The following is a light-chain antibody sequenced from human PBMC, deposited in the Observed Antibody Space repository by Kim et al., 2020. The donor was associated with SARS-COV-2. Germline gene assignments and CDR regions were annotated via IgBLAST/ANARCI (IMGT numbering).Light chain of an antibody. Sequence: LSRGERATLSCRASQSVSGYLAWYQQKPGQAPRLLISDASNRATGIPARFSGSGSGTDFTLTITSLEPEDFALYYCQQRSSWPLTFGGGTKVDIK. J-gene: IGKJ4*01. CDR2: DAS. V-gene: IGKV3-11*01. CDR3: QQRSSWPLT. CDR1: QSVSGY.